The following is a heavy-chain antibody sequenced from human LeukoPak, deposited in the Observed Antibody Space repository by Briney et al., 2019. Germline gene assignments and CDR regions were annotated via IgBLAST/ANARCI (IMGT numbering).Heavy chain of an antibody. CDR2: ISYDGSNK. V-gene: IGHV3-30*18. D-gene: IGHD6-19*01. CDR3: AKGGQWLAIDY. J-gene: IGHJ4*02. Sequence: GRSLRLSCAASGFTFSSYGMHWVRQAPGKGLEWVAVISYDGSNKYYADSVKGRFTISRDNSKNTLYLQMNSLRAEDTAVYYCAKGGQWLAIDYWGQGTLVTVSS. CDR1: GFTFSSYG.